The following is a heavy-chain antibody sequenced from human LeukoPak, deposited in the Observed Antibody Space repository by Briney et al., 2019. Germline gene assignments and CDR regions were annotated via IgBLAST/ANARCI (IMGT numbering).Heavy chain of an antibody. J-gene: IGHJ5*01. V-gene: IGHV4-38-2*02. CDR2: IYHSGST. D-gene: IGHD4-17*01. Sequence: SETLSLTCTVSGYSISSGYYWGWIRQPPGKGLEWIGSIYHSGSTYYNPSLRSRVSMSIDTSKNQFSLKLTSVTAADTAVYYCARGVTVTTRISLDSWGQGTLVTVSS. CDR1: GYSISSGYY. CDR3: ARGVTVTTRISLDS.